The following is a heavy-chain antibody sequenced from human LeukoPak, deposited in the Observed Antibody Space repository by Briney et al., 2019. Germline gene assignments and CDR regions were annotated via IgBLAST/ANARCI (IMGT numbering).Heavy chain of an antibody. CDR2: INSDGRST. CDR1: GFTFSTYW. CDR3: ARARSYYFDY. Sequence: GGSLRLSCAASGFTFSTYWMHWVRQAPGKGLVWVSRINSDGRSTRYADSVKGRFTISRDNSKNTLYLQMNSLRAEDTAVYYCARARSYYFDYWGQGTLVTVSS. J-gene: IGHJ4*02. V-gene: IGHV3-74*01. D-gene: IGHD1-26*01.